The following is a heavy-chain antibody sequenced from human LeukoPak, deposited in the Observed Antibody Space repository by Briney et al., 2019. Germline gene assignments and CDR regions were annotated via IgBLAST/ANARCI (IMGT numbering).Heavy chain of an antibody. V-gene: IGHV1-46*01. Sequence: ASVKVSCKPSGYTFTSYYMHWVRQAPGQGLEWMGIINPSGGSTSYAQKFQGRVTMTRDMSTSTVYMELSSLRSEDTAVYYCAREELGYCGSTSCTFDYWGQGTLVTVSS. CDR2: INPSGGST. J-gene: IGHJ4*02. CDR3: AREELGYCGSTSCTFDY. D-gene: IGHD2-2*01. CDR1: GYTFTSYY.